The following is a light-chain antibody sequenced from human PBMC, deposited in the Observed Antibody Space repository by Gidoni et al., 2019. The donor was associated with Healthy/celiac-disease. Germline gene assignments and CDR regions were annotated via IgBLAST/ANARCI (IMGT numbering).Light chain of an antibody. V-gene: IGLV5-45*03. CDR1: SRINVGTYR. J-gene: IGLJ3*02. Sequence: QAVLTQPSSLSASPGASASPTCTLRSRINVGTYRIYWYQQKPGSPPQYLLRYKSDSDKQQGSGVPSRFSGSKDASANAGILLISGLQSEDEADYYCMIWHSSAWVFGGGTKLTVL. CDR3: MIWHSSAWV. CDR2: YKSDSDK.